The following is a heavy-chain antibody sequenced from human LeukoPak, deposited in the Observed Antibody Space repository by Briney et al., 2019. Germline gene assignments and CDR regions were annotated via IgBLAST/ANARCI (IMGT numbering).Heavy chain of an antibody. CDR3: ARPRLLFGSGPILV. CDR1: GGSISSYY. J-gene: IGHJ4*02. D-gene: IGHD3-10*01. CDR2: IYYSGST. V-gene: IGHV4-59*12. Sequence: SETLSLTCTVSGGSISSYYWSWIRQPPGKGLEWIGYIYYSGSTNYNPSLKSRVNISIDTSKNQFSLRLASVTAADTAVYSCARPRLLFGSGPILVWGQGTLVTVSS.